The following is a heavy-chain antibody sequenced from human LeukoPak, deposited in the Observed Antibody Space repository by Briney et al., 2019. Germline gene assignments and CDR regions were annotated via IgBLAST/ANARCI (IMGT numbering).Heavy chain of an antibody. D-gene: IGHD4-17*01. CDR2: IKQDGTEK. V-gene: IGHV3-7*03. Sequence: SGGSLRLSCAASVITFRNYWMSWVRQAPGKGLEWVANIKQDGTEKYYVDSVKGRFTISRDNANNSLYLQMNSLRDEDTAVYYCARVLYGDYVGWFDPWGQGTLVTVSS. J-gene: IGHJ5*02. CDR3: ARVLYGDYVGWFDP. CDR1: VITFRNYW.